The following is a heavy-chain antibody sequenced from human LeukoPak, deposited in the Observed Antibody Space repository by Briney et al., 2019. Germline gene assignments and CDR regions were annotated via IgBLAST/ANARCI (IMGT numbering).Heavy chain of an antibody. D-gene: IGHD4-17*01. V-gene: IGHV1-69*05. J-gene: IGHJ5*02. CDR1: GGTFNNSA. Sequence: SVKVSCKISGGTFNNSAISWVRQAPGQGLEWLGGIMPLFRTAGYAQEFQGRVTITKDESTRTVYLELTSLTSDDTAVYYCARDVHGDYGSGWFDPWGQGTLVSVSS. CDR2: IMPLFRTA. CDR3: ARDVHGDYGSGWFDP.